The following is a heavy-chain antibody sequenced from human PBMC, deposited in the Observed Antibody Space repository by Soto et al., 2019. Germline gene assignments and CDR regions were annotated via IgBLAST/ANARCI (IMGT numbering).Heavy chain of an antibody. CDR2: ISGHNGNT. V-gene: IGHV1-18*04. D-gene: IGHD3-10*01. CDR3: ATFHFPPSGGNYSYFMAA. CDR1: GYTLSNFD. Sequence: QVQLVQSGAEVKKPGASVKVSCKASGYTLSNFDISWVRQAPGQGLEWMAWISGHNGNTNFAQKFQGRVRLTADTSVSTAYMELRSLRSDAPGVYFCATFHFPPSGGNYSYFMAACGQGTTVTVSS. J-gene: IGHJ6*03.